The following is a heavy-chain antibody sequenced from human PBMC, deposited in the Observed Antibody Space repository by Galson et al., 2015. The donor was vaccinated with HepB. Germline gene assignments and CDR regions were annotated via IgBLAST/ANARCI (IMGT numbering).Heavy chain of an antibody. CDR3: AREGEEYYYDSSGYYRGFDY. Sequence: CAISGDSVSSNSAAWNWIRQSPSRGLEWLGRTYYRSKWYNDYAVSVKSRITINPDTSKDQFSLQLNSVTPEGTAVYYCAREGEEYYYDSSGYYRGFDYWGQGT. CDR2: TYYRSKWYN. J-gene: IGHJ4*02. D-gene: IGHD3-22*01. V-gene: IGHV6-1*01. CDR1: GDSVSSNSAA.